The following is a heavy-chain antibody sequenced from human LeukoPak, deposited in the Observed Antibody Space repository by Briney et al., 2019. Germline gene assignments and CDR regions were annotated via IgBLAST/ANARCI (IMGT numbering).Heavy chain of an antibody. CDR3: AREGYSSSSGHWFDP. CDR1: GGSFSSYY. Sequence: SETLSLTCAVYGGSFSSYYWSWIRQPAGKGLEWIGRIYTSGSTNYNPSLKSRVTMSVDTSKNQFSLKLSSVTAADTAVYYCAREGYSSSSGHWFDPWGQGTLVTVSS. CDR2: IYTSGST. D-gene: IGHD6-6*01. V-gene: IGHV4-4*07. J-gene: IGHJ5*02.